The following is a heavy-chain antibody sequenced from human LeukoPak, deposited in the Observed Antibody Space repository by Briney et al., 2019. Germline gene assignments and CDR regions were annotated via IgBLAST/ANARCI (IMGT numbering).Heavy chain of an antibody. V-gene: IGHV4-38-2*01. Sequence: SETLSLTCAVSGYSISNGYYWVWIRQHPGKGLEWIGSLYHSDSTYYNTSLKSRVSMTVDTSKNQCSLKLSFVPAADTAVYYCARQHDSYYNYYVDFWGSGTTVTVSS. CDR2: LYHSDST. J-gene: IGHJ6*03. CDR1: GYSISNGYY. CDR3: ARQHDSYYNYYVDF. D-gene: IGHD3-3*01.